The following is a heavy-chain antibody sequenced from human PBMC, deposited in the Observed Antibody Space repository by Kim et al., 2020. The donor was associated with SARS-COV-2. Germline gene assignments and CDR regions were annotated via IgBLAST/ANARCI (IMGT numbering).Heavy chain of an antibody. CDR3: ARTDRGDYFDY. Sequence: TDTNPSLKGRVTISVDTSKTQFSLKLSSVTAADTAVYYCARTDRGDYFDYWGQGTLVTVSS. J-gene: IGHJ4*02. V-gene: IGHV4-39*01. D-gene: IGHD2-21*01. CDR2: T.